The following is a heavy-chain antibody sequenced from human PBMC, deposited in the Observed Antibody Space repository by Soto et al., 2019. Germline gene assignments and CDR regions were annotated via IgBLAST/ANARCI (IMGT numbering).Heavy chain of an antibody. CDR2: IYYSGST. D-gene: IGHD1-26*01. CDR1: GGSISSSSYS. Sequence: SETLTLTCTVSGGSISSSSYSCGWFRPPPGKGLEWIGSIYYSGSTYYNPSLKSRVTISVDTSKNQFSLKLSSVTAADTAVYYCARETGATSYYGMDVWGQGTTVT. V-gene: IGHV4-39*02. CDR3: ARETGATSYYGMDV. J-gene: IGHJ6*02.